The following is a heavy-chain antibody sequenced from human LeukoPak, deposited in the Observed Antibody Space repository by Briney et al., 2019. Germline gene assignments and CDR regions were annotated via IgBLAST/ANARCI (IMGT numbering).Heavy chain of an antibody. V-gene: IGHV3-53*01. D-gene: IGHD6-6*01. CDR2: IYSGGST. Sequence: GGSLRLSCTASGFTFGDYAMSWVRQAPGKGLEWVSVIYSGGSTYYADSVKGRFTISRDNSKNTLYLQMNSLRAEDTAVYYCASLSIDNYFDYWGQGTLVTVSS. J-gene: IGHJ4*02. CDR3: ASLSIDNYFDY. CDR1: GFTFGDYA.